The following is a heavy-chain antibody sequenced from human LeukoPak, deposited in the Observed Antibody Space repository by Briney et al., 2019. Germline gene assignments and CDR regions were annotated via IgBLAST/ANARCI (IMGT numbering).Heavy chain of an antibody. CDR1: GFAFSSDA. CDR3: TKDVSNFTGASDA. V-gene: IGHV3-23*01. CDR2: IDISGDRR. Sequence: PGGSLRLSCAASGFAFSSDAMTWVRQTPGKGLECVSTIDISGDRRNYADSVKGRFTISRDNSRNTLYLQVNSLRVEDMAIYYCTKDVSNFTGASDAWGQGTIVTVSS. D-gene: IGHD3-9*01. J-gene: IGHJ3*01.